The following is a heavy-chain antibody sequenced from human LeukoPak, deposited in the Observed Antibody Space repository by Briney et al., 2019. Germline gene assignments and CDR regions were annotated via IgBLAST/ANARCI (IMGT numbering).Heavy chain of an antibody. CDR3: ARAGYSYGSYRNQNFDY. Sequence: ASVKVSCKASGYTFTGYYMHWVRQAPGQGLEWMGWMNPNSGNTGYAQKFQGRVTMTRNTSISTAYMELSSLRSEDTAVYYCARAGYSYGSYRNQNFDYWGQGTLVTVSS. CDR2: MNPNSGNT. D-gene: IGHD5-18*01. V-gene: IGHV1-8*02. CDR1: GYTFTGYY. J-gene: IGHJ4*02.